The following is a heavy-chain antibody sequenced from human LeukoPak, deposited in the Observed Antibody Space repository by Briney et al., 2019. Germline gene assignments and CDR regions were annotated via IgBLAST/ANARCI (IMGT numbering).Heavy chain of an antibody. CDR2: IIPIFGTA. Sequence: SVTVSCKASGGTFSSYAISWGRQAPGQGLEWMGGIIPIFGTANYAQKFQGRVTITTDESTSTAYMELSSLRSEDTAVYYCARASYCSSTSCYLDFQHWGQGTLVTVAS. J-gene: IGHJ1*01. CDR1: GGTFSSYA. V-gene: IGHV1-69*05. CDR3: ARASYCSSTSCYLDFQH. D-gene: IGHD2-2*01.